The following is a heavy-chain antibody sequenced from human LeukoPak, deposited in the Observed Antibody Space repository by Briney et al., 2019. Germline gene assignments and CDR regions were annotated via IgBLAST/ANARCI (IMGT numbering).Heavy chain of an antibody. J-gene: IGHJ6*03. Sequence: ASVKVSCKASGYTFTSYCISWVRQAPGQGLEWMGWISAYNGNTNYAQKLQGRVTMTTDTSTSTAYMELRSLRSDDTAVYYCAREEYYYYYMDVWGKGTTVTVSS. CDR2: ISAYNGNT. CDR3: AREEYYYYYMDV. V-gene: IGHV1-18*01. CDR1: GYTFTSYC.